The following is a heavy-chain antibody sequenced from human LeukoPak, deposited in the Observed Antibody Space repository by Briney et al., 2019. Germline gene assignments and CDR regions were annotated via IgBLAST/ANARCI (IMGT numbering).Heavy chain of an antibody. J-gene: IGHJ4*02. Sequence: GGSLRLSCAASGFTFSSYGMHWVRQAPGKGLEWVAVIWYDGSNKYYADSVKGRFTISRDNSKNTLYLQMNSLRAEDTAVYYCARCHFTMMTFGGVPGDYFDYWGQGTLVTVSS. CDR2: IWYDGSNK. CDR3: ARCHFTMMTFGGVPGDYFDY. V-gene: IGHV3-33*01. CDR1: GFTFSSYG. D-gene: IGHD3-16*01.